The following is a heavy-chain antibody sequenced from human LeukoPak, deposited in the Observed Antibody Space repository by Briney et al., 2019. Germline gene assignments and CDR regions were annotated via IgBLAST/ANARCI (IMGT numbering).Heavy chain of an antibody. J-gene: IGHJ6*03. CDR2: IYTSGST. CDR3: ARLPPIAARPYYYYYMDV. D-gene: IGHD6-6*01. V-gene: IGHV4-61*02. Sequence: SETLSLTCTVSGGSISSGSYYWSWIRQPAGKGLEWIGRIYTSGSTNYNPSLKSRVTISVDTSKNQFSLKLSSVTAADTAVYYCARLPPIAARPYYYYYMDVWGKGTTVTVSS. CDR1: GGSISSGSYY.